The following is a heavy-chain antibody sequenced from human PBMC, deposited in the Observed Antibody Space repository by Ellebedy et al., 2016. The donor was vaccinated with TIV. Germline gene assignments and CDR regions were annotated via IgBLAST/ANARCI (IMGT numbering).Heavy chain of an antibody. CDR1: GFTVSSNY. J-gene: IGHJ4*02. CDR2: IYSGGAT. V-gene: IGHV3-66*01. Sequence: GESLKISCAASGFTVSSNYMRWVRQAPGKGLEWVSVIYSGGATSYADSVKGRFTISRHNSKNTLYLQMNSLRVEDTAVYYCARKYIYGFDWGQGTLVTVSS. D-gene: IGHD5-18*01. CDR3: ARKYIYGFD.